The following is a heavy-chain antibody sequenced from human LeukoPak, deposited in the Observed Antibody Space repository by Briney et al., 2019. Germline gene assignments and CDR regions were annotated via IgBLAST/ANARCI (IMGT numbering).Heavy chain of an antibody. Sequence: PSETLSLTCTVSSGSISSGDYYWSWIRQSPGKGLEWIGYIYFSGSTYYNPSLKSRITISVDTSKNQFSLKLSSVTAADTAVYYCARAIKLGYCSGTSCPSPAWCDYWGQGTLVTVSS. D-gene: IGHD2-2*01. CDR1: SGSISSGDYY. CDR3: ARAIKLGYCSGTSCPSPAWCDY. V-gene: IGHV4-30-4*08. CDR2: IYFSGST. J-gene: IGHJ4*02.